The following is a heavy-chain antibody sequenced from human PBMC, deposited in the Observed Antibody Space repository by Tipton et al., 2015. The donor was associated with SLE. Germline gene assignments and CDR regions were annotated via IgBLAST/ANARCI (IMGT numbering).Heavy chain of an antibody. Sequence: GSLRLSCAASGFTFSAYGMHWVRQAPGKGLEWVAFIRYDGSNKYYADSVKGRFTISRDNSKNTLYLQMNSLRPEDTAVYYCATEFTDRMGKYTANDYWGQGTLVIVSS. J-gene: IGHJ4*02. CDR1: GFTFSAYG. D-gene: IGHD5-18*01. CDR3: ATEFTDRMGKYTANDY. CDR2: IRYDGSNK. V-gene: IGHV3-30*02.